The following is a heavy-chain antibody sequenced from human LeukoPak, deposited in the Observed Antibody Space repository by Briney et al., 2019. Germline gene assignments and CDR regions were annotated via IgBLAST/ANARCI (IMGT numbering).Heavy chain of an antibody. V-gene: IGHV3-72*01. Sequence: GGSLRLPCAASGFTFSDHYMDWVRQAPGKGLEWVGRSRNKANSYTTEHAASVKGRFTISRDDSKNSLYLQMNSLKTEDTALYYCARSSVSSDDYWGQGTLVTVSS. D-gene: IGHD6-6*01. CDR2: SRNKANSYTT. J-gene: IGHJ4*02. CDR1: GFTFSDHY. CDR3: ARSSVSSDDY.